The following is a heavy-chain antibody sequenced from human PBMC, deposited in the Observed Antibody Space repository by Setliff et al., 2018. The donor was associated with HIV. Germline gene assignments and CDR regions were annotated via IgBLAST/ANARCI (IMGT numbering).Heavy chain of an antibody. V-gene: IGHV4-31*03. CDR3: ARDYYGSGSSTGYYYYMGV. CDR2: IYYSGST. J-gene: IGHJ6*03. D-gene: IGHD3-10*01. CDR1: GGSISSGGYY. Sequence: LSLTCTVSGGSISSGGYYWSWIRQHPGKGLEWIGFIYYSGSTYYNPSLKSRVTISVDMSQNQFSLKLRSMTAADTAVYYCARDYYGSGSSTGYYYYMGVWGKGTTVTVSS.